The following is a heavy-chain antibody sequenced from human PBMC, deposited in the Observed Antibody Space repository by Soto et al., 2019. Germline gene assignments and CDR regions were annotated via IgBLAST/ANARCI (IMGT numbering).Heavy chain of an antibody. J-gene: IGHJ4*02. CDR3: ARADPAASVGY. D-gene: IGHD2-2*01. Sequence: PSETLSLTCTVSGGSMSSHYWTWLRQSPGKGLEWIGHISYSGSTYYNPSLKSRVSISADTSKNQFSLRMNSMIAADTAVYYCARADPAASVGYWGQGTLVTVSS. V-gene: IGHV4-59*11. CDR2: ISYSGST. CDR1: GGSMSSHY.